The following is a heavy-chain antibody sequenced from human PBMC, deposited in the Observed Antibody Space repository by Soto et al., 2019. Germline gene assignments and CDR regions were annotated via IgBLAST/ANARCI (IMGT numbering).Heavy chain of an antibody. J-gene: IGHJ6*03. V-gene: IGHV3-21*01. D-gene: IGHD2-15*01. CDR3: ARAAVAAPLDSYYMDV. CDR2: ISSSSSYI. Sequence: GGSLRLSCAASGFTFSSYSMNWVRQAPGKGLEWVSSISSSSSYIYYADSVKGRFTISRDNAKNSLYLQMNSLRAEDTAVYYCARAAVAAPLDSYYMDVWGKGTTVTVSS. CDR1: GFTFSSYS.